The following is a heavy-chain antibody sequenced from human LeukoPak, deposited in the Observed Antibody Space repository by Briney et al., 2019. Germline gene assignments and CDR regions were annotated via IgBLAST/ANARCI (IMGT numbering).Heavy chain of an antibody. V-gene: IGHV4-59*01. J-gene: IGHJ5*02. CDR1: GGSISSYY. D-gene: IGHD3/OR15-3a*01. Sequence: SETLSLTCTVSGGSISSYYWSWIRQPPGRGLEWIGYIFYNGSTNYNPSLKSRVTISVDTAKNHVSLSLSSVTAADTAVYYCARQSVDFWTDYAKNWFDPWGQGTLVTVSS. CDR3: ARQSVDFWTDYAKNWFDP. CDR2: IFYNGST.